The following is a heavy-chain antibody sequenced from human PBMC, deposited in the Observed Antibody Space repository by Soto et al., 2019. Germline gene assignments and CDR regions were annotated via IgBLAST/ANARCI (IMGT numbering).Heavy chain of an antibody. V-gene: IGHV4-39*01. CDR2: IYHSGST. J-gene: IGHJ6*02. D-gene: IGHD5-18*01. Sequence: PSETLSLTCTVSGGSISSSSYYWGWIRQPPGKGLEWIGSIYHSGSTYYNPSLKSRVTISVDTSKNQFSLKLSSVTAADTAVYYCACIFSGGYGYGFYYYGMDVWGQGTTVTVSS. CDR1: GGSISSSSYY. CDR3: ACIFSGGYGYGFYYYGMDV.